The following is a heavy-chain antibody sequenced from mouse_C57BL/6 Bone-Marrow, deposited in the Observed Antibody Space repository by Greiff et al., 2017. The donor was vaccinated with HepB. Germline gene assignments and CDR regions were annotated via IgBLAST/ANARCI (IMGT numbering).Heavy chain of an antibody. D-gene: IGHD1-1*01. J-gene: IGHJ4*01. CDR3: ARHDDGSSLGAMDY. CDR1: GFSLTSYG. CDR2: IWSDGST. Sequence: QVQLKESGPGLVAPSQSLSITCTVSGFSLTSYGVHWVRQPPGKGLEWLVVIWSDGSTTYNSALKSRLSISKDNSKSQVFLKMNSLQTDDTAMYYCARHDDGSSLGAMDYWGQGTSVTVSS. V-gene: IGHV2-6-1*01.